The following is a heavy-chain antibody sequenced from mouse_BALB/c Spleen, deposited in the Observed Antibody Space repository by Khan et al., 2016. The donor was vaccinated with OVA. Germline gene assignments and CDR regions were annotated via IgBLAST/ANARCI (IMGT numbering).Heavy chain of an antibody. V-gene: IGHV3-2*02. CDR2: ISYSGNT. D-gene: IGHD2-3*01. Sequence: EVQLQESGPGLVKPSQSLSLTCTVTGYSITTDYAWNWLRQFPENKLEWMGFISYSGNTKYNPSLKSRISITRDTSKNQCFLQLKAVTTGDTARYDGARVDGGDLDDWGQGTTLTVSS. CDR3: ARVDGGDLDD. CDR1: GYSITTDYA. J-gene: IGHJ2*01.